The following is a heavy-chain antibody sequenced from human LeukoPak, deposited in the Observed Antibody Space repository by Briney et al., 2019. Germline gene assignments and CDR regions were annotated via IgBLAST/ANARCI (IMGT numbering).Heavy chain of an antibody. CDR3: AREAPRGTSSNPYYFDS. V-gene: IGHV3-48*01. CDR1: GLTFSTNS. CDR2: ISFSSSTI. Sequence: GGSLRLSCAAAGLTFSTNSMNWVRQAPGKGLEWVSYISFSSSTIYYADSVKGRFTISRDTAKNLLYLQMNSLRAEDTAVYYCAREAPRGTSSNPYYFDSWGQGTLVTVSS. D-gene: IGHD6-6*01. J-gene: IGHJ4*02.